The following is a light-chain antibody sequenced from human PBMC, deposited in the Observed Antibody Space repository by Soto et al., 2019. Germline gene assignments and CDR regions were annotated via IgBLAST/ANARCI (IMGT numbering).Light chain of an antibody. J-gene: IGKJ5*01. CDR1: QSVSSSS. Sequence: EIVLTQSPGTLSLSPGERATLSCRASQSVSSSSLAWYQQKPGQAPRLLIYGASSRATGIPARFSGSGSGTDFTLTISRLEPEDFAVYYCQQYGSSAITFGQGTRLEIK. V-gene: IGKV3-20*01. CDR3: QQYGSSAIT. CDR2: GAS.